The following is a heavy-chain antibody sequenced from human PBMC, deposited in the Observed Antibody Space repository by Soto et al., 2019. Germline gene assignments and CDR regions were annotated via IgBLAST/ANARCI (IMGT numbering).Heavy chain of an antibody. V-gene: IGHV1-46*01. CDR1: GYTFTSYY. CDR3: ARDPGGRDLRARTGGSFDY. J-gene: IGHJ4*02. CDR2: INPSGGST. Sequence: ASVKVSCKASGYTFTSYYMHWVRQAPGQGLEWMGIINPSGGSTSYAQKFQGRVTMTRDTSTSTVYMELSSLRSEDTAVYYCARDPGGRDLRARTGGSFDYWGQGTLVTVSS. D-gene: IGHD3-16*01.